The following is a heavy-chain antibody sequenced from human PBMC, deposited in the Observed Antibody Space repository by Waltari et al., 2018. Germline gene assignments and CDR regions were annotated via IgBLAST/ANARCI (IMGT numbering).Heavy chain of an antibody. J-gene: IGHJ4*02. CDR1: GYNFTDYY. CDR2: ADPEDGEK. Sequence: EVQLVQSGAEVMKPGATVKVSCKGSGYNFTDYYMHWVQQAPGKGLELMGLADPEDGEKIHAAKSQGRATIPADTSTDTAYMEVSSLRSEDTRGYYCATAARGAGGGYWGQGTLVTVSS. CDR3: ATAARGAGGGY. D-gene: IGHD3-16*01. V-gene: IGHV1-69-2*01.